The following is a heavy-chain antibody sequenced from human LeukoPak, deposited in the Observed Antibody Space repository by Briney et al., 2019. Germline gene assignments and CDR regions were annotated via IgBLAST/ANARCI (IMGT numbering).Heavy chain of an antibody. V-gene: IGHV4-59*08. J-gene: IGHJ3*02. Sequence: KPSETLSLTCTVSGGSICSYYWSWIRQPPGKGLEWIGYIYYSGSTNYNPSLKSRVTISVDTSKNQFSLKLSSVTAADTAVYYCARSSGWYLSHAFDIWGQGTMVTVSS. CDR3: ARSSGWYLSHAFDI. CDR2: IYYSGST. D-gene: IGHD6-19*01. CDR1: GGSICSYY.